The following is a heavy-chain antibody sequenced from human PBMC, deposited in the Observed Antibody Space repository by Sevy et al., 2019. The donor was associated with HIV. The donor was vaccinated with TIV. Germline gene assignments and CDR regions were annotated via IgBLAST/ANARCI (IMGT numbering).Heavy chain of an antibody. J-gene: IGHJ4*02. Sequence: GGSLRLSCAASGFSFSNAWMSWVRQAPGKGLEWVGRIKSKTEGATRDFAAPVKGRLLISRDDSRNTVYLQMNSLKTEIIAVYYCTAGVGASDFDYWGQGTLVTVSS. CDR3: TAGVGASDFDY. CDR1: GFSFSNAW. V-gene: IGHV3-15*01. CDR2: IKSKTEGATR. D-gene: IGHD1-26*01.